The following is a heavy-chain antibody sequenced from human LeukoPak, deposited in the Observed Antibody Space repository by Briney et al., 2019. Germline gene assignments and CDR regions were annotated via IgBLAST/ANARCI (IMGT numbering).Heavy chain of an antibody. Sequence: PSETLSLTCTVSGGSISSSSYYWDWIRQPPGKGLEWIGNIYYGGSTYCNPSLKSRVTISIDTSKNQFSLKLSSVTAADTAVYYCAREAWQWLVRAFDYWGQGTLVTVSS. D-gene: IGHD6-19*01. CDR1: GGSISSSSYY. CDR2: IYYGGST. CDR3: AREAWQWLVRAFDY. J-gene: IGHJ4*02. V-gene: IGHV4-39*07.